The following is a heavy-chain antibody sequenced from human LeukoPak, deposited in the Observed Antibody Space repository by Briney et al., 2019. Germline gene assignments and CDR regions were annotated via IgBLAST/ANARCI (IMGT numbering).Heavy chain of an antibody. D-gene: IGHD3-10*01. Sequence: SETLSLTCTVSGGSISSSSYYWGWIRQPPGKGLEWIGSIYYSGSTNYNPSLKSRVTMSVDTSKNQFSLKLSSVTAADTAVYYCARDQSITMVRGVIITLDGMDVWGQGTTVTVSS. CDR1: GGSISSSSYY. CDR2: IYYSGST. V-gene: IGHV4-39*07. CDR3: ARDQSITMVRGVIITLDGMDV. J-gene: IGHJ6*02.